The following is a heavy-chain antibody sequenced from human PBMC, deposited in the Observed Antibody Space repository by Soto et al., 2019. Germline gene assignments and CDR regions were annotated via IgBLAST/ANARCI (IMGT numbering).Heavy chain of an antibody. CDR3: ARVGIAVAADFDY. CDR2: ISSSSSTI. CDR1: GFTFSSYS. Sequence: GGSLRLSCVASGFTFSSYSMNWVRQAPGKGLEWVSYISSSSSTIYYADSVKGRFTISRDNAKNSLYLQMNSLRAEDTAVYYCARVGIAVAADFDYWGQGTLVTVSS. V-gene: IGHV3-48*01. D-gene: IGHD6-19*01. J-gene: IGHJ4*02.